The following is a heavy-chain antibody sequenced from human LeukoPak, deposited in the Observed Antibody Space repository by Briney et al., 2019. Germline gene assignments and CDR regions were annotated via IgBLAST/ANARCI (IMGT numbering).Heavy chain of an antibody. V-gene: IGHV3-7*03. CDR3: ARRYYDILTGYYGNWFDP. J-gene: IGHJ5*02. D-gene: IGHD3-9*01. CDR2: IKQDGSEK. Sequence: GALRLSCVASGFNFNNYRMTWVRQAPGKGLEWVANIKQDGSEKQYVDSVKGRFAISRDNAKKSLYLQINTLRAEDTAVYYCARRYYDILTGYYGNWFDPWGQGTLVTVSS. CDR1: GFNFNNYR.